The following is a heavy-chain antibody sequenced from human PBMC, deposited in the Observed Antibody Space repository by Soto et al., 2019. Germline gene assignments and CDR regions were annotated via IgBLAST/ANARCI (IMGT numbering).Heavy chain of an antibody. D-gene: IGHD1-26*01. CDR3: ARDLGGVGGATDY. Sequence: SVKVSCKASGGTFSSYAISWVRQAPGQGLEWMGGIIPIFGTANYAQKFQGRVTISVDKSKNQFSLKLSSVTAADTAVYYCARDLGGVGGATDYWGQGTLVTSPQ. CDR2: IIPIFGTA. J-gene: IGHJ4*02. CDR1: GGTFSSYA. V-gene: IGHV1-69*06.